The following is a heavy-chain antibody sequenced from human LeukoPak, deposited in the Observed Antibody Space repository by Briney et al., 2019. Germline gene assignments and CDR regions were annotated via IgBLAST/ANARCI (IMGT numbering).Heavy chain of an antibody. CDR1: GNSISNYA. V-gene: IGHV1-18*01. CDR2: ISAYNGNT. CDR3: ARDHLGSSGYSP. D-gene: IGHD3-22*01. Sequence: GASVKVSCKASGNSISNYAVSWVRQAPGQGLEWMGWISAYNGNTNYAQKLQGRVTMTTDTSTSTAYMELRSLRSDDTAVYYCARDHLGSSGYSPWGQGTLVTVSS. J-gene: IGHJ5*02.